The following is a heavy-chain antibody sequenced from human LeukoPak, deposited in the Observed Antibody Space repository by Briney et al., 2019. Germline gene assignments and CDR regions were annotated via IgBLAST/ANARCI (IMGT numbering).Heavy chain of an antibody. V-gene: IGHV3-30*18. D-gene: IGHD3-16*01. J-gene: IGHJ4*02. CDR3: VKDLRRLDY. CDR1: GFIFSGYG. Sequence: GRSLRLSCAASGFIFSGYGMHWVRQASGKGLEWVAAISFDGSNKYYADFVKGRFTISRDNSKNTVYPQVNSLRPEDTAVYYCVKDLRRLDYWGQGTLVTVSS. CDR2: ISFDGSNK.